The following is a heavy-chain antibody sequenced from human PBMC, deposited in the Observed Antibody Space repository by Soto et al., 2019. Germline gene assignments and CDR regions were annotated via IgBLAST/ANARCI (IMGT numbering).Heavy chain of an antibody. CDR2: IHPNSGDA. V-gene: IGHV1-2*02. CDR3: ARDRRAYCTGECPWGS. D-gene: IGHD2-8*02. Sequence: QVQLVQSGPEVKKPGAAVKVSCPASGNNLTRYYIHWVRQATGQGLQWMGWIHPNSGDAKYGQKFQGRVTMTWDTSTGTASMEMSRLRSDDTAVYYCARDRRAYCTGECPWGSWGQGTLVTVSS. J-gene: IGHJ5*02. CDR1: GNNLTRYY.